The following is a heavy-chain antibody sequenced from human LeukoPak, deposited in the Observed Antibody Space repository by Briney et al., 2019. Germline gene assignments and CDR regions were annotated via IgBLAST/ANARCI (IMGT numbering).Heavy chain of an antibody. J-gene: IGHJ4*02. Sequence: GGSLRLSCAASGFTFRNAWMTWVRQAPGKGLEWVARIKSKTDGGTTGYAAPVQGRFTISRDDSKNTVYLQMNSLKMEDTAVYYCTTEYYGGQDHWGQGTLVTVSS. CDR1: GFTFRNAW. V-gene: IGHV3-15*01. CDR3: TTEYYGGQDH. CDR2: IKSKTDGGTT. D-gene: IGHD3-3*01.